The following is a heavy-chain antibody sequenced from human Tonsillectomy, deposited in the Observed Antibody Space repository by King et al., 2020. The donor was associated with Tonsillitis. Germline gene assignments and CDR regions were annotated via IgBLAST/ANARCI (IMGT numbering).Heavy chain of an antibody. Sequence: VQLQQWGAGLLKPSETLSLTCAVYGGSFSGYYWSWIRQPPGKGLEWIGEINHSGSTNYNPSLKSRVTISVDTSKNQFSLKLSSVTAADTAIYYWARVDGVPAAVGSGYFYFYMDVWGKGTPVTVSS. CDR2: INHSGST. J-gene: IGHJ6*03. D-gene: IGHD2-2*01. V-gene: IGHV4-34*01. CDR1: GGSFSGYY. CDR3: ARVDGVPAAVGSGYFYFYMDV.